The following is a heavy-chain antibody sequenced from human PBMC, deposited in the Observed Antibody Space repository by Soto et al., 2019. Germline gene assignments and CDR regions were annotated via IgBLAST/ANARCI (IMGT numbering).Heavy chain of an antibody. CDR3: ATSRPPDPHGFDS. CDR2: IWYDGSEK. J-gene: IGHJ4*02. Sequence: GGSLRLSCAASGFTFSTYAMHWVRQAPGGGLEWVAAIWYDGSEKYYTDSVKGRFTISRDNSRNTLYLQMNSLRAEDTAMYYCATSRPPDPHGFDSWGQGTLVTVSS. V-gene: IGHV3-33*01. CDR1: GFTFSTYA.